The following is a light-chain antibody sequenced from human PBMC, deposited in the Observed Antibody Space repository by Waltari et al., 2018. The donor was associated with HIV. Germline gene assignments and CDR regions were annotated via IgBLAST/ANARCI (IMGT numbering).Light chain of an antibody. V-gene: IGKV3-11*01. Sequence: EIVLTQSPGTLSLSPGERATLSCRASHSVTNFLAWYQQKPGQAPRLLIYDASTSAAVIPARFSGSGSGTDFTLTISILEPEDFAVYYCQQRSNWPSFGQGTRLDI. CDR1: HSVTNF. J-gene: IGKJ2*03. CDR3: QQRSNWPS. CDR2: DAS.